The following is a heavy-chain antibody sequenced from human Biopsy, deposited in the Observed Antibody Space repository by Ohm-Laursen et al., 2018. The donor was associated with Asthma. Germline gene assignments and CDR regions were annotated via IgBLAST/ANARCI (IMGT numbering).Heavy chain of an antibody. J-gene: IGHJ6*02. Sequence: RSLRLSCTASGFTFSSYGMYWVRQAPGKGLEWVAVISYDGSNKYYADSVKGRFTISRDNSKNTLYLQMNSLRAEDTAVYYCAKDTEGRYDFWSGLSYNYYGMDVWGQGTTFTVS. D-gene: IGHD3-3*01. CDR1: GFTFSSYG. CDR3: AKDTEGRYDFWSGLSYNYYGMDV. V-gene: IGHV3-30*18. CDR2: ISYDGSNK.